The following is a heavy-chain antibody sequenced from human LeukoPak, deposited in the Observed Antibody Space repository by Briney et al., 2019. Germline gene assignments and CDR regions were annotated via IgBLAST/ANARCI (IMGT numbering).Heavy chain of an antibody. J-gene: IGHJ6*01. CDR2: IYYSGST. CDR3: ARQGLWFGEEDYYYYGMDV. D-gene: IGHD3-10*01. V-gene: IGHV4-59*08. CDR1: GGSISSYY. Sequence: SETLSLTCTVSGGSISSYYWSWIRQPPGRGLEWLGYIYYSGSTNYNPSLKSRVTISVDTSKNQFSLKLSSVTAADTAVYYCARQGLWFGEEDYYYYGMDVWGQGTTVTVSS.